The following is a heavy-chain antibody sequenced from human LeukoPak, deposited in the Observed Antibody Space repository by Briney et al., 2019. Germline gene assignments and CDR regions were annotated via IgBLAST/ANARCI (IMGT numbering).Heavy chain of an antibody. CDR2: INTSTGKS. CDR3: TRARDEDDNSDPFHH. CDR1: VYTFHTYG. V-gene: IGHV1-18*01. D-gene: IGHD3-22*01. Sequence: ASVKVSCKTSVYTFHTYGINWVRQAPGQGPEWMGWINTSTGKSTYAQKFQGRVTWSTDISTTTVYMHLTSLTSDDTAIYYCTRARDEDDNSDPFHHWGQGTLVIVSS. J-gene: IGHJ1*01.